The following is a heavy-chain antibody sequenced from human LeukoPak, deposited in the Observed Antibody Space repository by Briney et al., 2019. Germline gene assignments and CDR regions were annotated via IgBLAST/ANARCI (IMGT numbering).Heavy chain of an antibody. V-gene: IGHV4-39*01. D-gene: IGHD2-15*01. CDR1: GGSISSSSYY. J-gene: IGHJ4*02. Sequence: SETLSLTCTVSGGSISSSSYYWGEIRQPPGKGLEWIGSIFYSGSAYYNPSLKSRVAISVDTSKNQFSLKLSSVTAADMAVYYCARGRVVVVAATNPRYFDYWGQGTLVTVSS. CDR3: ARGRVVVVAATNPRYFDY. CDR2: IFYSGSA.